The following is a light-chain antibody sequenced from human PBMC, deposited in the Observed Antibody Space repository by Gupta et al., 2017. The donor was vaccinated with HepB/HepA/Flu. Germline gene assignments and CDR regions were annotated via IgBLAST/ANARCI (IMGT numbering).Light chain of an antibody. V-gene: IGKV1-39*01. J-gene: IGKJ2*03. CDR3: QQSYITPRS. CDR1: QSIGTY. CDR2: GAS. Sequence: DIQMTQSPSSLSAYVGDRVTITCRASQSIGTYLNWYQYKPGQAPKLLIYGASSLQSGVPSRFSGSGSGTDFTFSISSLQPEDFATYYCQQSYITPRSFGQGTKLDIK.